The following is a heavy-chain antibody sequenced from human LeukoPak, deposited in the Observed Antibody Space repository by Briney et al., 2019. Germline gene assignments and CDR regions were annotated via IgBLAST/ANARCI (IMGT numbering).Heavy chain of an antibody. V-gene: IGHV1-69*13. CDR1: GGTFSSYA. D-gene: IGHD6-13*01. CDR2: IIPIFGTA. J-gene: IGHJ4*02. CDR3: ARVREATIAPFFDY. Sequence: SVKVSCKASGGTFSSYAISWVRQAPGQGLEWMGGIIPIFGTANYAQKFQGRVTITADESTSTAYMELSSLRSEDTAVYYCARVREATIAPFFDYWGQGILVTVSS.